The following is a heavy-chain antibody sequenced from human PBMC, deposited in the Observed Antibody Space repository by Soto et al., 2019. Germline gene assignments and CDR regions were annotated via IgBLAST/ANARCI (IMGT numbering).Heavy chain of an antibody. D-gene: IGHD2-2*01. V-gene: IGHV5-51*01. CDR2: IYPGDSDT. Sequence: GESLKISCKGSGYSFTSYWIGWVRQMPGKGLEWMGIIYPGDSDTRYSPSFQGQVTISADKSISTAYLQWSSLKASDTVMYYCARHYCSSTSCYPVYYYYYGMDVWGQGTTVTVSS. CDR3: ARHYCSSTSCYPVYYYYYGMDV. J-gene: IGHJ6*02. CDR1: GYSFTSYW.